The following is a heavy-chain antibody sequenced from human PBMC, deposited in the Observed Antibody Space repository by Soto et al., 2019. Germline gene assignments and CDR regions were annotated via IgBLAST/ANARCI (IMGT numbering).Heavy chain of an antibody. V-gene: IGHV1-69*13. CDR2: ITPLFGTP. J-gene: IGHJ4*02. Sequence: SVKVSCKASGCTFNKYAIDWVRQAPGQGLEWMGGITPLFGTPNYAQRFQGRVTISADEVTSTAYMELRSLRSDDTGVYYCARQFDYDTSGYYYAYWGQGTLVTVSS. CDR3: ARQFDYDTSGYYYAY. CDR1: GCTFNKYA. D-gene: IGHD3-22*01.